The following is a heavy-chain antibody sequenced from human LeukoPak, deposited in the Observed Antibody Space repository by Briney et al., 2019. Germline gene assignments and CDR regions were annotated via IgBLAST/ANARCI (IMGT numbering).Heavy chain of an antibody. D-gene: IGHD3-22*01. CDR3: ARENRDYYDSSVDY. Sequence: ASVKVSCKASGYTFTSYGISWVRQVPGQGLEWMGWIRVYKGNTNYAQKLQGRVTMNRDTSISTAYMVLSRVRSDDTAVYYCARENRDYYDSSVDYWGQGTLVTVSS. J-gene: IGHJ4*02. CDR2: IRVYKGNT. V-gene: IGHV1-18*01. CDR1: GYTFTSYG.